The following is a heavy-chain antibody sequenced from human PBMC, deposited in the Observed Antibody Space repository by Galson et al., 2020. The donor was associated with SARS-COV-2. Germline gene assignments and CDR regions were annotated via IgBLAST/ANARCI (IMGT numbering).Heavy chain of an antibody. V-gene: IGHV2-5*01. D-gene: IGHD6-19*01. CDR3: AHQTGEQLLVPAPNGFDP. Sequence: SGPTLVKPTQTLTLTCTFSGFSLSTSGVGVGWIRQPPGKALEWLALIYWNDDKRYSPSLKSRLTITKDTSKNQVVLTMTNMDPVDTATYYCAHQTGEQLLVPAPNGFDPWGQGTLVTVSS. CDR2: IYWNDDK. CDR1: GFSLSTSGVG. J-gene: IGHJ5*02.